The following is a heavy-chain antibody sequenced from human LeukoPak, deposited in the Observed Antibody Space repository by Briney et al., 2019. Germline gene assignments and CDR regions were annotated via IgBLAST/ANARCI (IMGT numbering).Heavy chain of an antibody. Sequence: GGSLRLPCAASGFTFSTYGIHWVRQAPGKGLEWVAVISYDGSTIYYADSVKGRFTISRDNSKNTLYLQMNSLRAEDTAVYYCAKNRGPVVIGDWGQGTLVTVSS. CDR3: AKNRGPVVIGD. CDR2: ISYDGSTI. D-gene: IGHD3-22*01. V-gene: IGHV3-30*18. J-gene: IGHJ4*02. CDR1: GFTFSTYG.